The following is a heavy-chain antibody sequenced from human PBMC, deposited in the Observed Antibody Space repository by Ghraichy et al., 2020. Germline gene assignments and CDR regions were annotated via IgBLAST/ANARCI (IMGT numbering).Heavy chain of an antibody. Sequence: SETLSLTCTVSGGSINNYYWNWIRQPPGKGLEWIGYIYYSGGTKYNPSLKSRVTISVDTSKNHFSLKLSSVTAADTAVYYCARDNTMTASDYWYFDLWGRGTLVTVSS. CDR2: IYYSGGT. V-gene: IGHV4-59*01. D-gene: IGHD4-17*01. CDR3: ARDNTMTASDYWYFDL. J-gene: IGHJ2*01. CDR1: GGSINNYY.